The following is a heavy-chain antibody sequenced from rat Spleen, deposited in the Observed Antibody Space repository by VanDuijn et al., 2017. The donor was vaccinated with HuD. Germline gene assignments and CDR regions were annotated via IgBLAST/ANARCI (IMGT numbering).Heavy chain of an antibody. CDR3: ARQWDY. V-gene: IGHV5-29*01. CDR2: ISYDGSNS. Sequence: EVQLVESGGGLVQPGRSLKLSCVASGFTFSDYFMTWVRQAPPKGLEWVATISYDGSNSYYRDSVKGRFTVSRDNAKNTQYLQMDSLRSEDTATYYCARQWDYWGQGVMVTVSS. J-gene: IGHJ2*01. CDR1: GFTFSDYF.